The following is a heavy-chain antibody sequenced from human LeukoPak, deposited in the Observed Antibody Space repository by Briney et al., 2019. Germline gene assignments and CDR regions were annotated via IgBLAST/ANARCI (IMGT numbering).Heavy chain of an antibody. CDR3: ARDSSSFGGFDY. D-gene: IGHD3-16*01. V-gene: IGHV4-59*12. CDR2: IYYSGST. CDR1: GGSISSYY. J-gene: IGHJ4*02. Sequence: SETLSLTCTVSGGSISSYYWSWIRQPPGKGLEWIGYIYYSGSTNYNPSLKSRVTISVDTSKNQFSLKLSSVTAADTAVYYCARDSSSFGGFDYWGQGTLVTVSS.